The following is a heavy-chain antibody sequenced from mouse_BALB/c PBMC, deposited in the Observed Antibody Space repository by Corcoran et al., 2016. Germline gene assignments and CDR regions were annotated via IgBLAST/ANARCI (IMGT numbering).Heavy chain of an antibody. V-gene: IGHV1S136*01. Sequence: VQLQQSGAELMKPGASVKISCKATGYTFSSYWIEWVKQRPGHGLEWIGYINPYNDGTKYNEKFKGKATLTSDKSSSTAYMELSSLTSEDSAVYYCARWLLDYWGQGTTLTVSS. CDR1: GYTFSSYW. D-gene: IGHD2-3*01. CDR2: INPYNDGT. J-gene: IGHJ2*01. CDR3: ARWLLDY.